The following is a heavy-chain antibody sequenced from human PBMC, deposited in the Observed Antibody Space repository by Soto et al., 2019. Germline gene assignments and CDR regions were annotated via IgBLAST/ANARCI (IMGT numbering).Heavy chain of an antibody. Sequence: QVQLQESGPGLVKPSETLSLTCTVSGGSVSSGSYYWSWIRQPPGKGLEWIGYIYYSGSTNYNPSLKRRVTKSVDTSKNQFSLKLSSVTAADTAVYYCGRWTSGSYYYYGMDVWGQGTTVTVSS. D-gene: IGHD1-26*01. J-gene: IGHJ6*02. CDR3: GRWTSGSYYYYGMDV. V-gene: IGHV4-61*01. CDR2: IYYSGST. CDR1: GGSVSSGSYY.